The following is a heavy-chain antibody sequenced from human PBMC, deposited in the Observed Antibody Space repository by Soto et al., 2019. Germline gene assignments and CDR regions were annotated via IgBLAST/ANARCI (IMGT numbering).Heavy chain of an antibody. CDR1: GFTFNTYG. V-gene: IGHV3-33*01. Sequence: QVQLVESGGGVVQPGTSLRLSCAASGFTFNTYGMHWVRQAPGKGLEWVAVIWYDGSNINYSDSVKGRFTISRDNSKNMVFLHMNSLRVEDTGVYYCGRGYNYADHWGQGDLVTVSS. D-gene: IGHD5-18*01. J-gene: IGHJ4*02. CDR3: GRGYNYADH. CDR2: IWYDGSNI.